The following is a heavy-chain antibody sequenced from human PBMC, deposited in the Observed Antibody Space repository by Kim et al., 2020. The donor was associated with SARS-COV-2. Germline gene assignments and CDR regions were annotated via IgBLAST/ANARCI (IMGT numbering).Heavy chain of an antibody. CDR3: ARDARGSGWTFAH. V-gene: IGHV6-1*01. Sequence: YAVSVKSRIIISTDSSKKQFALQLNSVTPGDTAVYYCARDARGSGWTFAHWGQGTLVTVSS. D-gene: IGHD6-19*01. J-gene: IGHJ4*02.